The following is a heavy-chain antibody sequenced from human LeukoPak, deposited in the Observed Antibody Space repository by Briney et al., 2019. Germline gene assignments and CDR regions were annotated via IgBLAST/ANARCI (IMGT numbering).Heavy chain of an antibody. J-gene: IGHJ5*02. CDR1: GGSFSSYY. CDR2: IYYSGST. CDR3: ARFTPQGYGWGGYNRFDP. Sequence: SETLSLTCTVSGGSFSSYYWNWIRQPPGKGLEWNGYIYYSGSTNYNPSLKSRVTISVDTSKNQFSLNLTSVTAADTAVYYCARFTPQGYGWGGYNRFDPWGQGTLVTVSS. V-gene: IGHV4-59*01. D-gene: IGHD3-16*01.